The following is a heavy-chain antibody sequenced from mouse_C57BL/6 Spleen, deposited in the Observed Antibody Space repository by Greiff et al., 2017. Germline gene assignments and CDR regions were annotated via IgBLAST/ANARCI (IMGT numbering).Heavy chain of an antibody. D-gene: IGHD2-4*01. CDR2: IYPGDGDT. CDR1: GYAFSSYW. J-gene: IGHJ3*01. CDR3: ARQDYDGPFAY. V-gene: IGHV1-80*01. Sequence: QVQLQQSGAELVKPGASVKISCKASGYAFSSYWMNWVKQRPGKGLEWIGQIYPGDGDTNYHGKFKGKATLTADKSSSTAYMQHSSLTSEDSAVYFCARQDYDGPFAYWGQGTLVTVSA.